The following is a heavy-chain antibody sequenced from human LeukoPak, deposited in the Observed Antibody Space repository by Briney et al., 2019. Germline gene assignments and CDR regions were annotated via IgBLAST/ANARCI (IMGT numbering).Heavy chain of an antibody. CDR3: AREGHSSWAYYYYYYMDV. J-gene: IGHJ6*03. V-gene: IGHV4-61*02. D-gene: IGHD6-13*01. Sequence: PSETLSLTCTVSGGSISSGSYYWSWIRQPAGKGLEWIGRIYTSGSTNYNPSHKSRVTISVDTSKNQFSLKLSSVTAADTAVYYCAREGHSSWAYYYYYYMDVWGKGTTVTVSS. CDR2: IYTSGST. CDR1: GGSISSGSYY.